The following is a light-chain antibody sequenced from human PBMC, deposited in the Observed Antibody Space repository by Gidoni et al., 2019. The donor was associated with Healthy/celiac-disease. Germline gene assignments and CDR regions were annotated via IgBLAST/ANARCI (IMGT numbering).Light chain of an antibody. V-gene: IGKV3-15*01. CDR1: QSVSSN. CDR2: GAS. CDR3: QQYNNWPPWT. Sequence: EIVMPQSPATLSVSPGERATLSCRASQSVSSNLAWYQQKPGQAPRLLIYGASTRATGIPARFSGSGSGTEFTLTISSLQSEDFAVYYCQQYNNWPPWTFSQGTKVEIK. J-gene: IGKJ1*01.